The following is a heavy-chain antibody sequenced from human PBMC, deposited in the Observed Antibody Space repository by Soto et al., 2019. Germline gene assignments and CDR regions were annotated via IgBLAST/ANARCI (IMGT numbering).Heavy chain of an antibody. CDR3: AKDSGYSYGYSVFDY. J-gene: IGHJ4*02. Sequence: QVQLVESGGGVVQPGRSLRLSCAASGFTFSSYGMHWVRQAPGKGLEWVAVISYDGSNKYYADSVKGRFTISRDNSKNTLYLQMNSLRAEDTAVSYCAKDSGYSYGYSVFDYWGQGTLVTVSS. V-gene: IGHV3-30*18. CDR1: GFTFSSYG. D-gene: IGHD5-18*01. CDR2: ISYDGSNK.